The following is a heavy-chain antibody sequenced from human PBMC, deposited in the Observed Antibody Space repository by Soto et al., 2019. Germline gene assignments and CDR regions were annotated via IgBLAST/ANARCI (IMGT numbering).Heavy chain of an antibody. CDR1: GGSISIYY. D-gene: IGHD6-13*01. CDR2: IYYSGST. CDR3: ARDLDSSWGHYFDY. V-gene: IGHV4-59*01. Sequence: SETLSLTCTVSGGSISIYYWSLIRQPPGKGLEWIGYIYYSGSTNYNPSLKSRVTISVDTSKNQFSLKLSSVTAADTAVYYCARDLDSSWGHYFDYWGKGTLVTVSS. J-gene: IGHJ4*02.